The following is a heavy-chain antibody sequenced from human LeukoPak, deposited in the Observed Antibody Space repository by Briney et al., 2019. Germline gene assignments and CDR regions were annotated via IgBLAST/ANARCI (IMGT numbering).Heavy chain of an antibody. V-gene: IGHV4-59*01. CDR2: IYYGGIT. CDR3: ARETSVAGFDN. Sequence: SETLSLTCTVSGGSISGYYWSWIRQPPGKGLEWIGYIYYGGITNYKPSLKSRLTISVDMSKNQSSLKLNSVTAADTAVYYCARETSVAGFDNWGQGTLVTVSS. J-gene: IGHJ4*01. D-gene: IGHD6-19*01. CDR1: GGSISGYY.